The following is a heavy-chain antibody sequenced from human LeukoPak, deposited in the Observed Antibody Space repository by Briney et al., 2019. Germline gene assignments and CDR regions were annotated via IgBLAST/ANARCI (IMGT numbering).Heavy chain of an antibody. J-gene: IGHJ4*02. CDR3: AHRRLPLYYFDY. CDR1: GFSLSTSGMG. V-gene: IGHV2-5*02. CDR2: IYWVDDK. Sequence: ESGLTLVRPTQTLTLTCTFSGFSLSTSGMGVGWIRQPPGKALEWLALIYWVDDKRYSPSLKSRLTITKDTSKNQVVLTLTNMDPVDTATYYCAHRRLPLYYFDYWGQGTLVTVSS.